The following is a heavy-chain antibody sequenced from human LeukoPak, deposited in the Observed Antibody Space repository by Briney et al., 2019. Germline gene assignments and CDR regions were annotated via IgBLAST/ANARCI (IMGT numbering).Heavy chain of an antibody. Sequence: GGSLRPSCAASGFTFSSYGMHWVRQAPGKGLEWVAVISYDGSNKYYADSVKGRFTISRDSSKNTLYLQMNSLRAEDTAVYYCAKDRGYSYGVDYFDYWGQGTLVTVSS. V-gene: IGHV3-30*18. CDR1: GFTFSSYG. J-gene: IGHJ4*02. CDR2: ISYDGSNK. CDR3: AKDRGYSYGVDYFDY. D-gene: IGHD5-18*01.